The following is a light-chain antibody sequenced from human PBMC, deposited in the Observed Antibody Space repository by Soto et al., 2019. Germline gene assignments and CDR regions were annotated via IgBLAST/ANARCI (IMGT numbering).Light chain of an antibody. CDR2: DVS. CDR3: SSYTSSNTVV. Sequence: QSALTQPASVSGSPGQSITISCTVTSSDVGGYNYVSWYQQHPGKAPKFMIYDVSYRPSGVSNRFSGSKSGNTASLTISGLQAEDEADYYCSSYTSSNTVVFGGGTKLTVL. V-gene: IGLV2-14*01. CDR1: SSDVGGYNY. J-gene: IGLJ2*01.